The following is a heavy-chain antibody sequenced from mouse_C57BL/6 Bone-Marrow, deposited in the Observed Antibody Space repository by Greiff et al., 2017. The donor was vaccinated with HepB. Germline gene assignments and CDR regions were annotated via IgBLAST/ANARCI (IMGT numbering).Heavy chain of an antibody. CDR1: GFSLTSYG. CDR3: ARNSLITTVVALDY. Sequence: VKLVESGPGLVQPSQSLSITCTVSGFSLTSYGVHWVRQSPGKGLEWLGVIWSGGSTDYNAAFISRLSISKDNSKSQVFFKMNSLQADDTAIYYCARNSLITTVVALDYWGQGTTLTVSS. CDR2: IWSGGST. D-gene: IGHD1-1*01. J-gene: IGHJ2*01. V-gene: IGHV2-2*01.